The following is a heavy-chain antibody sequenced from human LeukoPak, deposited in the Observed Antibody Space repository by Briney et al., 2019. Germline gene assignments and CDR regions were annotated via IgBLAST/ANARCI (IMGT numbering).Heavy chain of an antibody. CDR1: GYSFTSYW. V-gene: IGHV5-51*01. Sequence: GESPKISCKGSGYSFTSYWIGWVRQMPGKGLEWMGIIYPGDSDTRYSPSFQGQVTISADKSISTAYLQWSSLKASDTAMYYCARLSESYYYDSSGYPEGDFDYWGQGTLVTVSS. J-gene: IGHJ4*02. CDR3: ARLSESYYYDSSGYPEGDFDY. D-gene: IGHD3-22*01. CDR2: IYPGDSDT.